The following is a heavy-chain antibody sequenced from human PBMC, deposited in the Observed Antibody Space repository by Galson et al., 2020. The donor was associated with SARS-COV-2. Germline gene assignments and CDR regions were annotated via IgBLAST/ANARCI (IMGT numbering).Heavy chain of an antibody. Sequence: GESLKISCAASGFTFSSYAMSWVRQAPGKGLEWVSAISGSGGSTYYADSVKGRFTISRDNSKNTLYLQMNSLRAEDTAVYYCAKDWVAVAGTGDYYYYYYGMDVWGQGTTVTVSS. CDR2: ISGSGGST. CDR3: AKDWVAVAGTGDYYYYYYGMDV. J-gene: IGHJ6*02. D-gene: IGHD6-19*01. V-gene: IGHV3-23*01. CDR1: GFTFSSYA.